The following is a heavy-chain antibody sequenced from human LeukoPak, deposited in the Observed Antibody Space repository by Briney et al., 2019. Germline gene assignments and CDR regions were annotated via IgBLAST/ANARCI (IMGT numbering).Heavy chain of an antibody. CDR2: IYYSGST. Sequence: SETLSLTCTVSGGSISSGDYYWSWIRQPPGKGLEWIGYIYYSGSTYYNPSLKGRVTISVDTSKNQFSLKLSSVTAADTAVYYCARLTYYYGSGSFQFDYWGQGTLVTVSS. J-gene: IGHJ4*02. CDR1: GGSISSGDYY. CDR3: ARLTYYYGSGSFQFDY. D-gene: IGHD3-10*01. V-gene: IGHV4-30-4*01.